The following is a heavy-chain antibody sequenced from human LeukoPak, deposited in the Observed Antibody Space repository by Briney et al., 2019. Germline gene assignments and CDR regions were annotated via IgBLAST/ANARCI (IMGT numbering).Heavy chain of an antibody. Sequence: GGSLRLSCAASGFTFSSYGMHWVRQAPGKGLEWVAVISYDGSNKYYADSVKGRFTISRDNSKNTLYLQMNSLRAEDMAVYYCATENGDYYDSSGYQVGFDYWGQGTLVTVSS. CDR3: ATENGDYYDSSGYQVGFDY. D-gene: IGHD3-22*01. J-gene: IGHJ4*02. CDR1: GFTFSSYG. V-gene: IGHV3-30*03. CDR2: ISYDGSNK.